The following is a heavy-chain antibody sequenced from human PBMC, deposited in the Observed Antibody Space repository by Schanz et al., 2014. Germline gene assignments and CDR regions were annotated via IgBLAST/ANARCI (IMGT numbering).Heavy chain of an antibody. CDR2: ISYDGTNK. CDR1: GFTFSSYT. Sequence: QVQLVESGGGVVQPGRSLRLSCAASGFTFSSYTMHWVRQAPGTGLEWVAVISYDGTNKYYADSVKGRFTISRDNSKNTLYLQMNSLRAEDTAVYYCARGGGAAASTWGQGTLVTVSS. D-gene: IGHD6-13*01. V-gene: IGHV3-30*04. J-gene: IGHJ5*02. CDR3: ARGGGAAAST.